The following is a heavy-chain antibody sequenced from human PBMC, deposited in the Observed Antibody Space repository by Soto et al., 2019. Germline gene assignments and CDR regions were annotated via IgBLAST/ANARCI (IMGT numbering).Heavy chain of an antibody. CDR3: ARVGRVATITGYFDY. CDR2: IWYDGSNK. D-gene: IGHD5-12*01. Sequence: QVQLVESGGGVVQPGRSLRLSCAASGFTFSSYGMHWVRQAPGKGLEWVAVIWYDGSNKYYADSVKGRFTISRDNSKNTLYLQMNSLRAEDTAVYYCARVGRVATITGYFDYWGQGTLVTVSS. CDR1: GFTFSSYG. J-gene: IGHJ4*02. V-gene: IGHV3-33*01.